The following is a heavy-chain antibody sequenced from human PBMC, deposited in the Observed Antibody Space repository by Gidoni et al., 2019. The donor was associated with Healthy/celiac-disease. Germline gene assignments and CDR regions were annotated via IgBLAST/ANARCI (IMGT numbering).Heavy chain of an antibody. CDR1: GFTVSSYG. D-gene: IGHD2-21*01. J-gene: IGHJ5*02. CDR2: ISYDGSNK. CDR3: AKDRLVNWFDP. Sequence: QVQLVESGGGVVQPGRSLRLSCAASGFTVSSYGMHWVRQAPGKGLEWVAVISYDGSNKYYADSVKGRFTISRDNSKNTLYLQMNSLRAEDTAVYYCAKDRLVNWFDPWGQGTLVTVSS. V-gene: IGHV3-30*18.